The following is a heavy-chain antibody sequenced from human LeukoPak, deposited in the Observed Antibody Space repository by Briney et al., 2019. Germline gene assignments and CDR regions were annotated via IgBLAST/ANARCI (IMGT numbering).Heavy chain of an antibody. V-gene: IGHV3-23*01. CDR2: ISAGGDST. CDR1: GFTFSSYA. D-gene: IGHD3-3*01. J-gene: IGHJ4*02. Sequence: PGGSLRLSCAASGFTFSSYAMSWVRQAPGKGLEWVAAISAGGDSTYYADSVKGRFTISRDNSKNTLYLQMNSLRVEGTAVFYCAKFRSPQIRLLEWLFSDWGQGTLVTVSS. CDR3: AKFRSPQIRLLEWLFSD.